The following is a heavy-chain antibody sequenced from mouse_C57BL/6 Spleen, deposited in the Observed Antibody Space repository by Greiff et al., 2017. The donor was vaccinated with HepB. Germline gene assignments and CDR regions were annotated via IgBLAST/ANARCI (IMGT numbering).Heavy chain of an antibody. V-gene: IGHV1-80*01. CDR1: GYAFSSYW. Sequence: VKLQESGAELVKPGASVKISCKASGYAFSSYWMNWVKQRPGKGLEWIGQIYPGDGDTNYNGKFKGKATLTADKSSSTAYMQLSSLTSEDSAVYFCARGAITTVVPYFDYWGQGTTLTVSS. D-gene: IGHD1-1*01. CDR3: ARGAITTVVPYFDY. CDR2: IYPGDGDT. J-gene: IGHJ2*01.